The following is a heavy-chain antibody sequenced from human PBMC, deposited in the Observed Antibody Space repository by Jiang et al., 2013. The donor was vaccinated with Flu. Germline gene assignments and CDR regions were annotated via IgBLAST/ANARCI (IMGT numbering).Heavy chain of an antibody. CDR2: SIIWEH. J-gene: IGHJ4*02. V-gene: IGHV4-39*07. D-gene: IGHD6-13*01. CDR3: ARVSSSWYFSHFDY. Sequence: SISSSSYVLGLDPPAPTEGGVEWIGVSIIWEHLLQPSLKSRVTISVDTSKNQFSLKLSSVTAADTAVYYCARVSSSWYFSHFDYWGQGTLVTVSS. CDR1: SISSSSYV.